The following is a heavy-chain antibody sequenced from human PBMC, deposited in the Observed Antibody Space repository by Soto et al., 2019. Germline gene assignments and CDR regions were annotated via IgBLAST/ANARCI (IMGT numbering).Heavy chain of an antibody. D-gene: IGHD3-3*01. Sequence: SETLSLTCAVSGGSISSGGYSWSWIRQPPGKGLEWIGYIYHSGSTYYNPSLKSRVTISVDRSKNQFSLKLSSVTAADTAVYYCAREPGYYDFWSGPHLEGFDPWGQGTLVTVPQ. CDR1: GGSISSGGYS. CDR3: AREPGYYDFWSGPHLEGFDP. CDR2: IYHSGST. J-gene: IGHJ5*02. V-gene: IGHV4-30-2*01.